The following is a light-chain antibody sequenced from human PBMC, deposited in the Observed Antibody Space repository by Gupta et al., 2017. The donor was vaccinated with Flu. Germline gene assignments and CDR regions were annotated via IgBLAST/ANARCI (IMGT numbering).Light chain of an antibody. J-gene: IGLJ3*02. CDR2: SKN. CDR1: SSNIGVNT. V-gene: IGLV1-44*01. CDR3: AAWDDSLNAAV. Sequence: QSVLTQPPSASGTPGQRVTISCSGSSSNIGVNTVNWYQKVPGTAPKLLIYSKNLRPSGVPDRFACSRAGTSALRDISGLQSDDEAVYYGAAWDDSLNAAVFGGGTMLIVL.